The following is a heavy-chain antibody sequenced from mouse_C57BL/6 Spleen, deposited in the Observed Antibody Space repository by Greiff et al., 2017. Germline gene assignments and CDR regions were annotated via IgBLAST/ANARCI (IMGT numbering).Heavy chain of an antibody. J-gene: IGHJ3*01. CDR3: ASHYYGSSYSFAY. Sequence: QVQLQQSGPGLVQPSQSLSITCTVSGFSLPSYGVHWVRQSPGKGLEWLGVTWSGGSTDYNAAFISRLSISKDNSKSQVFFKMNNLQADDTAIYYSASHYYGSSYSFAYWGQGTLVTVSA. CDR2: TWSGGST. D-gene: IGHD1-1*01. CDR1: GFSLPSYG. V-gene: IGHV2-2*01.